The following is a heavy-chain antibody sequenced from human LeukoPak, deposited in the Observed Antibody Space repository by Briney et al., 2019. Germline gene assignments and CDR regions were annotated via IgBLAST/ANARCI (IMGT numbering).Heavy chain of an antibody. Sequence: GGSLRLSCAASGFTFSNYEMSWVRQSPGKGLEWVSYISRSGDTTFYADSVKGRLTISRDDAKNSVYLQMDSLRVEDTAVYYCAKRGSTVFFDNWGQGTLVTVSS. CDR2: ISRSGDTT. CDR1: GFTFSNYE. J-gene: IGHJ4*02. V-gene: IGHV3-48*03. CDR3: AKRGSTVFFDN. D-gene: IGHD4-17*01.